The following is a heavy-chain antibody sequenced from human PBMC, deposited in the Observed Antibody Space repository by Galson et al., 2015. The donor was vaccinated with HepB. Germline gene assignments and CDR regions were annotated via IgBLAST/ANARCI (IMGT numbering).Heavy chain of an antibody. CDR1: GFTFSSYS. Sequence: SLRLSCAASGFTFSSYSMNWVRQAPGKGLEWVSYISSISGTKHYADSVKGRFTISRDNGKNSLYLQMNSLRDEDTAVYYCASSHTPYCGGDCYDAFDIWGHGAMVTVSS. J-gene: IGHJ3*02. D-gene: IGHD2-21*02. CDR3: ASSHTPYCGGDCYDAFDI. V-gene: IGHV3-48*02. CDR2: ISSISGTK.